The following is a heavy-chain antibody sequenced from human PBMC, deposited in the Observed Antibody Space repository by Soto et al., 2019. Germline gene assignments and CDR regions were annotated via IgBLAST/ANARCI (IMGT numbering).Heavy chain of an antibody. D-gene: IGHD3-16*01. Sequence: PGGSLRLSCAASGFTFSTYTMNWVRQAPGKGLEWVSSISSSSSYIYYADSVKGRFTISRDNAKNSLYLQMNSLRAEDTAVYYCASGERGEHCFCNKCTERWPLDYCGQRPLVTVSS. CDR2: ISSSSSYI. J-gene: IGHJ4*02. CDR1: GFTFSTYT. CDR3: ASGERGEHCFCNKCTERWPLDY. V-gene: IGHV3-21*01.